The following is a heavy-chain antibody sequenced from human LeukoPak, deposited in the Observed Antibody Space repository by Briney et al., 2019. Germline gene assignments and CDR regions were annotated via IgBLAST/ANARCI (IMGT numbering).Heavy chain of an antibody. CDR3: ASLDTAKQPLANH. V-gene: IGHV3-7*03. CDR1: GLTFSTYG. CDR2: IREERGQE. D-gene: IGHD5-18*01. J-gene: IGHJ5*02. Sequence: PGGSLRLSCAASGLTFSTYGMSWVRQAPGKGLEWVANIREERGQEYYVDSVKGRFTISKNSAKNSLYLQMNTLRVEDTAMYYCASLDTAKQPLANHWGQGTLVTVSS.